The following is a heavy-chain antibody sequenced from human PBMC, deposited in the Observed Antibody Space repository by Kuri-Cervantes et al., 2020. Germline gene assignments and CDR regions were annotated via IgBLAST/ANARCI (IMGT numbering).Heavy chain of an antibody. J-gene: IGHJ6*02. V-gene: IGHV3-7*01. CDR3: ARVGWSDPNYYYYGMDV. Sequence: GESLKISCVVSELSISTYWMSWVRQAPGKGLEWVANIKQDGSEKYYVDSVKGRFTISRDNAKNSLYLQMNSLRAEDTAVYYCARVGWSDPNYYYYGMDVWGQGTTVTVSS. D-gene: IGHD6-19*01. CDR1: ELSISTYW. CDR2: IKQDGSEK.